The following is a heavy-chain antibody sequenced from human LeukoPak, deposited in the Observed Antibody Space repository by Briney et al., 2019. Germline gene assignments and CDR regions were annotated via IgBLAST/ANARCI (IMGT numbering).Heavy chain of an antibody. CDR1: GFTFSNYA. D-gene: IGHD3-16*01. V-gene: IGHV3-30-3*01. CDR2: ISYAGSNK. CDR3: ARDWAYYFDY. J-gene: IGHJ4*02. Sequence: AGGSLRLSCAASGFTFSNYAMHWVRQAPGKGLEWVAGISYAGSNKYYTDSVKGRFTVSRDDSKHTLYLQMNSLRAEDTAMYYCARDWAYYFDYWGQGTLVTVST.